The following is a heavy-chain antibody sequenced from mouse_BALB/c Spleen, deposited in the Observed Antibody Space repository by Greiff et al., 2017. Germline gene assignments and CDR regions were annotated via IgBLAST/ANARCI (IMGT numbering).Heavy chain of an antibody. CDR3: ARWDYYGSTYFDY. CDR2: ISSGSSTI. Sequence: EVQLVESGGGLVQPGGSRKLSCAASGFTFSSFGMHWVRQAPEKGLEWVAYISSGSSTIYYADTVKGRFTISRDNPKNTLFLQMTSLRSEDTAMYYCARWDYYGSTYFDYWGQGTTLTVSS. D-gene: IGHD1-1*01. CDR1: GFTFSSFG. J-gene: IGHJ2*01. V-gene: IGHV5-17*02.